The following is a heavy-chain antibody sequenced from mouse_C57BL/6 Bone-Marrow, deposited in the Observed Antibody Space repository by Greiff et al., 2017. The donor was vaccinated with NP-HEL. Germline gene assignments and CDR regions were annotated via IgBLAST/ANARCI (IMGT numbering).Heavy chain of an antibody. CDR1: GYSFTSYY. CDR2: IYPGCGHT. Sequence: VKLMQSGPALVQPGASVKISCKASGYSFTSYYIHWVKQRPGQGLAWIGWIYPGCGHTKYNEKFKGKATLTADTSSSTAYMQLSSLTSEDSAGYYCARNDDSNLFAYWGQGTLVTVSA. D-gene: IGHD2-5*01. CDR3: ARNDDSNLFAY. V-gene: IGHV1-66*01. J-gene: IGHJ3*01.